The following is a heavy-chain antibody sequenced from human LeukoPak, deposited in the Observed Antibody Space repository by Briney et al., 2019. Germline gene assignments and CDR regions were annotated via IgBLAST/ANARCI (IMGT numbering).Heavy chain of an antibody. D-gene: IGHD5-12*01. CDR3: ARVGVPFGQWLRFISYFDY. CDR1: GFTFSSYW. CDR2: IKQDGSEK. V-gene: IGHV3-7*01. Sequence: TGGSLRLSCAASGFTFSSYWMSWVRQAPGKGLEWVANIKQDGSEKYYVDSVKGRFTISRDNAKNSLYLQMNSLRAEDTAVYYCARVGVPFGQWLRFISYFDYWGQGTLVTVSS. J-gene: IGHJ4*02.